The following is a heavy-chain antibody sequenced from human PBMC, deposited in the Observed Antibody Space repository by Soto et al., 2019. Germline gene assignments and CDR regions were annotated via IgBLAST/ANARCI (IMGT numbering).Heavy chain of an antibody. CDR1: GFSLSTSGVG. V-gene: IGHV2-5*02. CDR2: IYWDDDK. CDR3: AHSQISPLRYFDWSDYYYFDC. J-gene: IGHJ4*01. D-gene: IGHD3-9*01. Sequence: QITLKESGPTLVKPTQTLTPTCTFSGFSLSTSGVGVGYIRQPPVKALPWLALIYWDDDKRYSPSLKSRLAITQDTYENQVRLTMTHMGSADTATYTCAHSQISPLRYFDWSDYYYFDCWGHGTPVTVCS.